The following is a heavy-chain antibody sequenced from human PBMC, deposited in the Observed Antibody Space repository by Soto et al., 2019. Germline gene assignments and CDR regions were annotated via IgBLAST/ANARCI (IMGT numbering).Heavy chain of an antibody. CDR3: ARDDYYDSSGYPH. CDR1: GGSISSYY. D-gene: IGHD3-22*01. V-gene: IGHV4-4*07. Sequence: SETLSLTCTVSGGSISSYYWSWIQQPAGKGLEWIGRIYTSGSTNYNPSLKSRVTMSVDTSKNQFSLELSSVTAADTAVYYCARDDYYDSSGYPHWGQGTLVTVSS. J-gene: IGHJ4*02. CDR2: IYTSGST.